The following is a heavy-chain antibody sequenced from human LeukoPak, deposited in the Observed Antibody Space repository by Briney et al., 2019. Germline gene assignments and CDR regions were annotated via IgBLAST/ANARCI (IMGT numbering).Heavy chain of an antibody. CDR2: IYYSGST. V-gene: IGHV4-30-4*08. CDR1: GGSISSGDYY. J-gene: IGHJ4*02. Sequence: PSETLSLTCTVSGGSISSGDYYWSWIRQPPGKGLEWIGYIYYSGSTYYNPSLKSRVTISVDTSENQFSLKLSSVTAADTAVYYCARGNYDFWSGYRYFDYWGQGTLVTVSS. D-gene: IGHD3-3*01. CDR3: ARGNYDFWSGYRYFDY.